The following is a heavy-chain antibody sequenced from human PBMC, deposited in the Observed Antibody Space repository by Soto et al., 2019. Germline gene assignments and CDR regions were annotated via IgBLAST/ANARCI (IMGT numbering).Heavy chain of an antibody. CDR3: AKNAEATIRVGFDC. CDR1: GLTFSTYV. V-gene: IGHV3-23*01. J-gene: IGHJ4*02. Sequence: EVQLLESGGGLVQPGGSLRLSCAASGLTFSTYVMNWVRQAPGKGLEWVSTITVNGANTYYADSVKGRFTISRDNSKITLHMQMNGLRVEDTAVCYCAKNAEATIRVGFDCWGQGTLVTVSS. CDR2: ITVNGANT. D-gene: IGHD5-12*01.